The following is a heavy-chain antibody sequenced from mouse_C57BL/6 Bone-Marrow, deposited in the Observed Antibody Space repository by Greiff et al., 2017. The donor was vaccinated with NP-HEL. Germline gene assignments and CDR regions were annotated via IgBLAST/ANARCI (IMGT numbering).Heavy chain of an antibody. Sequence: VQLQQSGAELVRPGASVKLSCTASGFNIKDDYMHWVKQRPEQGLEWIGWIDPANGDTEYASTFPGKATITADTSSNTAYLQLSSLTSEDTAVYYCTTRVTTVVAKVGYWGQGTTLTVSS. CDR2: IDPANGDT. J-gene: IGHJ2*01. CDR1: GFNIKDDY. CDR3: TTRVTTVVAKVGY. V-gene: IGHV14-4*01. D-gene: IGHD1-1*01.